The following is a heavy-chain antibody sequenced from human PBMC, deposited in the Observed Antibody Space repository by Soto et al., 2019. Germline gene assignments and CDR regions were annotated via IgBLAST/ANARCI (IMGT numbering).Heavy chain of an antibody. CDR1: GFTFSSFG. J-gene: IGHJ4*02. D-gene: IGHD5-12*01. CDR3: AKERSVVATTPDFDY. CDR2: ASYDGSYK. V-gene: IGHV3-30*18. Sequence: QVELVESGGGVVQPGRSLRLSCAASGFTFSSFGMHWVRQAPGKGLEWLAVASYDGSYKYFADSVKGRFTISRDKSKNTLYLQMNSLRAEDKAVYYCAKERSVVATTPDFDYWGQGTLVTVSS.